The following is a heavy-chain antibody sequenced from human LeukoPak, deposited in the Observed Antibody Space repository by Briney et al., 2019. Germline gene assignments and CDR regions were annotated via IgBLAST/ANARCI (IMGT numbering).Heavy chain of an antibody. V-gene: IGHV3-7*03. J-gene: IGHJ4*02. CDR2: IREDGRDK. CDR3: ARGEYYYDGGY. Sequence: SGGSLRLSCAASGFTFSSSAMSWVRQAPGKGLEWVANIREDGRDKYYVDSVKGRFTISRDNAKKSLFLQMNSLRADDTAVYYCARGEYYYDGGYWGQGTLVTVSS. D-gene: IGHD3-22*01. CDR1: GFTFSSSA.